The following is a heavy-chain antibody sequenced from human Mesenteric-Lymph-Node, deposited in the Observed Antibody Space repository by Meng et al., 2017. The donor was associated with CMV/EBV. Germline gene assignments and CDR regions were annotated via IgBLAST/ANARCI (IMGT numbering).Heavy chain of an antibody. CDR3: ARGGGYDFWTRYFDY. CDR2: IKQDGSEK. J-gene: IGHJ4*02. D-gene: IGHD3-3*01. V-gene: IGHV3-7*04. Sequence: GESLKISCAASGFTFSSYWMSWVRQAPGKGLEWVANIKQDGSEKYYVDSVKGRFTISRDNAKNSLYLQMNSLRAEDTAVYYCARGGGYDFWTRYFDYWGQGTLVTVSS. CDR1: GFTFSSYW.